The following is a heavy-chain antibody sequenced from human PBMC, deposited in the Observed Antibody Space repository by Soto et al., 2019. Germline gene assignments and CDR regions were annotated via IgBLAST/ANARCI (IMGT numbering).Heavy chain of an antibody. J-gene: IGHJ6*02. CDR2: INPSGGST. Sequence: GASVKVSCKASGYTFTSYYMQWVRQAPGQGLEWMGIINPSGGSTSYAQKFQGRVTMTRDTSTSTVYMELSSLRSEDTAVYYCARDQFRIAAAGTIYYGMDVWGQGTTVTVSS. V-gene: IGHV1-46*01. CDR1: GYTFTSYY. CDR3: ARDQFRIAAAGTIYYGMDV. D-gene: IGHD6-13*01.